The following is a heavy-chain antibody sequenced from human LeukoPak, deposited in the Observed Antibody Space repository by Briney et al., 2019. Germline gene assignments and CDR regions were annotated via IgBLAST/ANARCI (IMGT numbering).Heavy chain of an antibody. D-gene: IGHD2-15*01. CDR3: AKVMPPGRIRFYSYYMDV. Sequence: GGSLRLSCAASGFTFSSYGMHWVRQAPGKGLEWVAFIRYDGSNEYYADSVKGRFTISRDNSKNTLSLQMNGLRVEDTAVYYCAKVMPPGRIRFYSYYMDVWGKGTTVTVS. V-gene: IGHV3-30*02. CDR1: GFTFSSYG. J-gene: IGHJ6*03. CDR2: IRYDGSNE.